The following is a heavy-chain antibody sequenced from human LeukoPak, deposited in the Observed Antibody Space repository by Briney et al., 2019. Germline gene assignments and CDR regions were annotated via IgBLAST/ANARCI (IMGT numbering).Heavy chain of an antibody. Sequence: GASVKVSCKASGGTFSSYAISWVRQAPGQGLEWMGGIIPIFGTANYAQKFQGRVTITADESTSTAYMELSSLRSEDTAVYYCARDLLDYDSSGYSDYWGQGTLVTVSS. V-gene: IGHV1-69*13. CDR2: IIPIFGTA. D-gene: IGHD3-22*01. J-gene: IGHJ4*02. CDR3: ARDLLDYDSSGYSDY. CDR1: GGTFSSYA.